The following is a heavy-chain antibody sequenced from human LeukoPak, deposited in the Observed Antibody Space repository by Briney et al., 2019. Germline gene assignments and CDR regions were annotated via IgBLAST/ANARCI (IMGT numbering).Heavy chain of an antibody. CDR3: ARVDSGSACAS. CDR2: ISRNGRNT. CDR1: GFTLSSYS. Sequence: GGSLRLSCAASGFTLSSYSMHWVRQAPGKGLEFVSAISRNGRNTYYANSVKGRFTTSRDISKNTLYLQMGSLRPEDMAVYYCARVDSGSACASWGQGILVTVSS. V-gene: IGHV3-64*01. D-gene: IGHD6-19*01. J-gene: IGHJ1*01.